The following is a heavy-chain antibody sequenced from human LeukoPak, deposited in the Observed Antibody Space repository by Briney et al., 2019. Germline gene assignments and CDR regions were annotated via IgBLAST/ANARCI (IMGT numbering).Heavy chain of an antibody. J-gene: IGHJ4*02. CDR2: ISYDGSNK. D-gene: IGHD3-10*01. V-gene: IGHV3-30*04. CDR1: GFTFSSYA. CDR3: ARGEGSGSYYVQPSSFDY. Sequence: GRSLRLSCAASGFTFSSYAMHWVRQAPGKGLEWVAVISYDGSNKYYADSVKGRFTISRDNSKNTLYLQMNSLRAEDTAVYYCARGEGSGSYYVQPSSFDYWGQGTLVTVSS.